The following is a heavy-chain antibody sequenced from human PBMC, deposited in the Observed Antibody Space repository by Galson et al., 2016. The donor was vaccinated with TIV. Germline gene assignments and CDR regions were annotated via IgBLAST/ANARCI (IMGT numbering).Heavy chain of an antibody. D-gene: IGHD3-22*01. CDR3: VRDYTADDSSGDGFDI. CDR2: ISTSSSYR. J-gene: IGHJ3*02. V-gene: IGHV3-21*01. CDR1: GFTFSSYS. Sequence: SLRLSCAASGFTFSSYSMNWVRQAPGKGLAWVSCISTSSSYRYYADSVKGRFTVSRDNAKNSLYLQMNSLTAEDTAVYFCVRDYTADDSSGDGFDIWGQGTMVTVSS.